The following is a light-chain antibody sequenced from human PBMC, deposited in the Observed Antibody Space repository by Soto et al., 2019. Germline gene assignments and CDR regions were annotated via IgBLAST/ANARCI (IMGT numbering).Light chain of an antibody. Sequence: SFLPHPASWSGSGGHSSSISCSGTMRDVVAYNLVSWYQQHPGTAPKLIIYEVRNRPSGISSRFSGSRSGNTASLTISGLKHDHEPDYYCREYKDRRNLVLGGG. J-gene: IGLJ3*02. CDR3: REYKDRRNLV. V-gene: IGLV2-14*01. CDR2: EVR. CDR1: MRDVVAYNL.